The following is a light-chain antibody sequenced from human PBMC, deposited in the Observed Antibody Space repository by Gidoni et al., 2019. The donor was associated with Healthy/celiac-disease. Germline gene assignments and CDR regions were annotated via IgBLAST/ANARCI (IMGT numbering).Light chain of an antibody. V-gene: IGKV1-39*01. J-gene: IGKJ1*01. CDR1: QSISSY. CDR2: AAS. Sequence: DIQMTQSPSSLSASVGDRVTITCRASQSISSYLNWYQQKPGKAPKLLIHAASSLQSGVPSRFSGSGSGTDFTLTISSLQPEDFATYYCQQSYSTSGTFGQGTKVEIK. CDR3: QQSYSTSGT.